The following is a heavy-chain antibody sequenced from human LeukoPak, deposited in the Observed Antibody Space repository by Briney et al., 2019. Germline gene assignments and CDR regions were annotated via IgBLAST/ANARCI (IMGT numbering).Heavy chain of an antibody. D-gene: IGHD2-15*01. J-gene: IGHJ2*01. Sequence: GGSLRLSCAASGFNFTMYWMHWVRQAPGKGLVWVSRINNDGSTTSHADSVKGRLTISRDNAKNTLYLQMNSLRAEDAAVYYCARAYCSGGSCPYWYFDLWGRGTLVTVSS. CDR1: GFNFTMYW. CDR3: ARAYCSGGSCPYWYFDL. CDR2: INNDGSTT. V-gene: IGHV3-74*01.